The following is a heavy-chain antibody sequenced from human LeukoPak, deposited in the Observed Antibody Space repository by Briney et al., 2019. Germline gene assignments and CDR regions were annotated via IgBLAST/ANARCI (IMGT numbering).Heavy chain of an antibody. J-gene: IGHJ4*02. CDR1: GDSVSSNIPA. CDR2: TYYRSKWYT. D-gene: IGHD5-24*01. V-gene: IGHV6-1*01. CDR3: ARVRDDYNSFFAY. Sequence: SQTLSLTCAISGDSVSSNIPAWNWIAQSPARGLEWLGRTYYRSKWYTEYALSVKSRITSNPDTSKNHFSLQLNPATPEDTAVYYCARVRDDYNSFFAYWGQGTLVTVSS.